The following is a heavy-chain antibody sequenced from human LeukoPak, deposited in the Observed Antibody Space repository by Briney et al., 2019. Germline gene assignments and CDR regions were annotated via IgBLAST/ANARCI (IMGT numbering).Heavy chain of an antibody. V-gene: IGHV3-23*01. CDR2: INRDSGST. CDR1: GVSISSTSYY. J-gene: IGHJ4*02. CDR3: AKEPRGSSSRLIYFDY. Sequence: ETLSLTCTVSGVSISSTSYYWGWIRQPPGKGLEWVSAINRDSGSTYYADSVRGRFTISRDNSKNTLYLHMSSLRAEDTAVYYCAKEPRGSSSRLIYFDYWGQGTLVTVSS. D-gene: IGHD6-13*01.